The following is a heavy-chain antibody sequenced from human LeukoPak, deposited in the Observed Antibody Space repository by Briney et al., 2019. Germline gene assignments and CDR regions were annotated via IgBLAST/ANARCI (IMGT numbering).Heavy chain of an antibody. V-gene: IGHV1-69*13. J-gene: IGHJ4*02. CDR1: GGTFSSYA. CDR2: IIPIFGTA. Sequence: SVKVSCKASGGTFSSYAISWVRQAPGQGLEWMGGIIPIFGTANYAQKFQGRVTITADESTSTAYMELSSLRSEDTAVYYCARSGSGYSYGYEAGYFDYWGQGTLVTVSS. CDR3: ARSGSGYSYGYEAGYFDY. D-gene: IGHD5-18*01.